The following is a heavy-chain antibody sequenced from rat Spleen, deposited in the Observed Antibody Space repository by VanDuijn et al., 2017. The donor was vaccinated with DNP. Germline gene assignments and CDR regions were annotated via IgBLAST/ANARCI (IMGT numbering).Heavy chain of an antibody. CDR2: ITSSGGST. J-gene: IGHJ2*01. CDR1: GFTFNNYW. Sequence: EVQLVESGGDLVQPGRSLKLSCVASGFTFNNYWMTWIRQVPGKGLEWVASITSSGGSTYYPDSVKGRFTISRDNAKSTLFLQVDSLRSDDTATYYCARHEGLYSGFPDYFDYWGQGVMVTVSS. D-gene: IGHD1-6*01. CDR3: ARHEGLYSGFPDYFDY. V-gene: IGHV5-31*01.